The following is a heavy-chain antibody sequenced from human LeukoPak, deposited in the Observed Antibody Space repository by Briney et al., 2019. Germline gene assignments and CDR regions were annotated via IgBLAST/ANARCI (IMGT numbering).Heavy chain of an antibody. CDR2: ISAYNVNT. CDR3: ARDLGLCGGDCYRDNWFDP. J-gene: IGHJ5*02. Sequence: SSVKVSYKASGYTFPSYGISWLRQAPGEGLEGLGGISAYNVNTNYAQKLQGSVTMTTATSTSTAYMELRSLRSDDTAVYYCARDLGLCGGDCYRDNWFDPWGQGTLATVSS. V-gene: IGHV1-18*01. CDR1: GYTFPSYG. D-gene: IGHD2-21*02.